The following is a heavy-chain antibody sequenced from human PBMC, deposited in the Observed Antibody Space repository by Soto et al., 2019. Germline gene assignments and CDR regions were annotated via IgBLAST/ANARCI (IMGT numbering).Heavy chain of an antibody. CDR1: GGSFSGYF. Sequence: SETLSLTCPVYGGSFSGYFGSWIRQPPGKGLEWIGEIFHGGSTNYSPSLKSRVTISVDTSKNQFSLELASVTAADTAVYYCARPHYHDNTFYYYFDSWGQATLVTVSS. CDR2: IFHGGST. CDR3: ARPHYHDNTFYYYFDS. D-gene: IGHD3-16*01. J-gene: IGHJ4*02. V-gene: IGHV4-34*12.